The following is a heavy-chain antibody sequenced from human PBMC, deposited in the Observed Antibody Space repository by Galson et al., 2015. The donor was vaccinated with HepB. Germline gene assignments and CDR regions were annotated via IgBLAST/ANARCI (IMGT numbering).Heavy chain of an antibody. Sequence: TLSLTCTVSGGSISSGSYYWSWIRQPAGKGLEWIGRIYTSGSTNYNPSLKSRVTMSVDTSKNQFSLKLSSVTAADTAVYYCARGIVVVVVEGPLPGWFDPWGQGTLVTVSS. J-gene: IGHJ5*02. CDR2: IYTSGST. D-gene: IGHD2-15*01. CDR1: GGSISSGSYY. V-gene: IGHV4-61*02. CDR3: ARGIVVVVVEGPLPGWFDP.